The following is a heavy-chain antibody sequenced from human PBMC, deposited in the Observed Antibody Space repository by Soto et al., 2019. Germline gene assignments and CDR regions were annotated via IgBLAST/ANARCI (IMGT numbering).Heavy chain of an antibody. J-gene: IGHJ6*02. D-gene: IGHD3-16*02. CDR3: AKSMIASGGVIGYYHNGMDV. Sequence: QVQLVQSGAEVKEPGSSVKVSCKASGDTFSRSAITWVRQAPGQGLEWMGGIIPKFGTANYAQKLKGRVTISADEFTTTAYMELSSLSSEDTAVYYCAKSMIASGGVIGYYHNGMDVWGQGTTVTVAS. CDR1: GDTFSRSA. CDR2: IIPKFGTA. V-gene: IGHV1-69*01.